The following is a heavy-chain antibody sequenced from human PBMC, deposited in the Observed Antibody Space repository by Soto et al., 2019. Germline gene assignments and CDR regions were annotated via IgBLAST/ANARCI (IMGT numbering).Heavy chain of an antibody. J-gene: IGHJ5*02. CDR2: IYHSGTT. CDR3: ARDSSGYYWFDP. CDR1: GFSIASGYF. V-gene: IGHV4-38-2*02. D-gene: IGHD3-22*01. Sequence: PSETLSPTCAVSGFSIASGYFWGGIRQPPGKGPGWLGSIYHSGTTYYNPSVKGRVTISMDTSKNQFSLKMSSVTAADTAVYYCARDSSGYYWFDPWGQGTLVTVSS.